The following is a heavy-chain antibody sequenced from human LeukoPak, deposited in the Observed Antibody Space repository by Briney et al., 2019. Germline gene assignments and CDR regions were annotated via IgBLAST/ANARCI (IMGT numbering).Heavy chain of an antibody. D-gene: IGHD5-18*01. J-gene: IGHJ4*02. CDR3: ARDLGGYSYAHGGFAY. Sequence: SETLSLTCTVSGGSISSGSYYWSWIRQPAGKGLEWIGRIYTSGSTNYNPSLKSRVTISVDTSKNQFSLKLSSVTAADTAVYYCARDLGGYSYAHGGFAYWGQGTLVTVSS. CDR1: GGSISSGSYY. CDR2: IYTSGST. V-gene: IGHV4-61*02.